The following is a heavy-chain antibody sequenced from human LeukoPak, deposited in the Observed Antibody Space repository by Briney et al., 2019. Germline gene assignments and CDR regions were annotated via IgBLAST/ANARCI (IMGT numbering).Heavy chain of an antibody. CDR1: GYTFTSYY. CDR3: ARVSYCGGDCYSFDY. D-gene: IGHD2-21*02. J-gene: IGHJ4*02. CDR2: INPSGGST. Sequence: RASVKVSCKASGYTFTSYYMHWVRQAPGQGLEWMGIINPSGGSTSYAQKFQGRVTMTRDTSTSTVYMELSSLRSEDTAVYYSARVSYCGGDCYSFDYWGQGTLVTVSS. V-gene: IGHV1-46*01.